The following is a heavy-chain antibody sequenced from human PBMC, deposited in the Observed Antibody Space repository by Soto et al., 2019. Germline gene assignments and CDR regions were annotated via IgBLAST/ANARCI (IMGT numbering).Heavy chain of an antibody. CDR2: VNSDGSST. CDR1: GFTFSSYW. D-gene: IGHD6-13*01. Sequence: GGSLRLSCAASGFTFSSYWMHWVRQAPGKGLVWVSRVNSDGSSTSYADSVKGRFTISRDNAKNTLYLQMNSLRAEDTAIYYCACGISTAEVVFDYWGQGTLVTVSS. J-gene: IGHJ4*02. CDR3: ACGISTAEVVFDY. V-gene: IGHV3-74*01.